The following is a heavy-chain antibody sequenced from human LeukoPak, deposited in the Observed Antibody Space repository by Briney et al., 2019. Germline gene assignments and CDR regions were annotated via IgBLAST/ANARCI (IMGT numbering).Heavy chain of an antibody. D-gene: IGHD2-21*01. CDR2: IFNSGGT. V-gene: IGHV4-59*11. CDR3: ATYRSRGFDY. Sequence: SETLSLTCTVSGVSISSHYWSWIRQPPGKGLEWIGYIFNSGGTNYNPSLKSRVTISLDTSKNQFSLKLSSVTAADTAVYYCATYRSRGFDYWGQGTLVTVSS. CDR1: GVSISSHY. J-gene: IGHJ4*02.